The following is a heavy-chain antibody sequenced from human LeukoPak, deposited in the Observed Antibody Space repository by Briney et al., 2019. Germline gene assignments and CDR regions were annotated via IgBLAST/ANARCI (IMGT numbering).Heavy chain of an antibody. CDR2: IYWDDDK. V-gene: IGHV2-5*02. Sequence: SGPTLVNPTQTLTLTCTFSGFSLSTSGVGVGWIRQPPGKALEWLALIYWDDDKRYSPSLKSRLTITKDTSKNQVVLTMTNMDPVDTATYYCAHIRTTTRPIYYFDYWGQGTLVTVSS. CDR1: GFSLSTSGVG. D-gene: IGHD1-7*01. CDR3: AHIRTTTRPIYYFDY. J-gene: IGHJ4*02.